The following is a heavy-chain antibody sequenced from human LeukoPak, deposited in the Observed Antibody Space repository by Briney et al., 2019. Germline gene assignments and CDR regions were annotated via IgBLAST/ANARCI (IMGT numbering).Heavy chain of an antibody. V-gene: IGHV3-23*01. CDR3: AKDPQKGRFSYYVDS. J-gene: IGHJ4*02. Sequence: PGGSLRLSCAASGFTFSSYTMSWVRQAPGGGLEVGSGIGGTVATRYYARSVKGRFTISRDNSKNTIYLQMTNLRPEDTAVYYCAKDPQKGRFSYYVDSWGRGTLVIVSS. CDR2: IGGTVATR. CDR1: GFTFSSYT. D-gene: IGHD3-10*01.